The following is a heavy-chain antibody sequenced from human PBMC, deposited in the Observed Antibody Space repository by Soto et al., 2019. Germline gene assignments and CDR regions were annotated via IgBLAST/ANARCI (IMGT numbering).Heavy chain of an antibody. CDR3: AKDPGRQLKDLNWFDP. CDR1: GFTFSSYG. Sequence: LRLSCAASGFTFSSYGVHWVRQAPGKGLEWVAVISYDGSNKYYADSVKGRFTISRDNSKNTLYLQMNSLRAEDTAVYYCAKDPGRQLKDLNWFDPWGQGTLVTVSS. CDR2: ISYDGSNK. V-gene: IGHV3-30*18. D-gene: IGHD6-6*01. J-gene: IGHJ5*02.